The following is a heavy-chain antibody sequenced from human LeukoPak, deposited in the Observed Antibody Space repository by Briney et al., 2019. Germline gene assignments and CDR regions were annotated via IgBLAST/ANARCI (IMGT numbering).Heavy chain of an antibody. Sequence: GGSLRLSCAASGFTFSSYWMSWVRQAPGKGLEWVAVISYDGSNKYYADSVKGRFTISRDNSKNTLYLQMNSLRAEDTAVYYCASGPRDTAMAPFDYWGQGTLVTVSS. J-gene: IGHJ4*02. V-gene: IGHV3-30*03. CDR3: ASGPRDTAMAPFDY. CDR1: GFTFSSYW. D-gene: IGHD5-18*01. CDR2: ISYDGSNK.